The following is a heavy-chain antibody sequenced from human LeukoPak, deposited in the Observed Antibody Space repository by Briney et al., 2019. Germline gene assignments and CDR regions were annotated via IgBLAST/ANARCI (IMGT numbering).Heavy chain of an antibody. J-gene: IGHJ4*02. Sequence: ASVKVSCKASGYTFTGYYMHWVRQAPGQGLEWMGWINPNSGSTNYAQKFQGRVTMTRDTSISTAYMELSRLRSDDTAVYYCAREEPAPIAAAVVDYWGQGTLVTVSS. D-gene: IGHD6-13*01. CDR3: AREEPAPIAAAVVDY. V-gene: IGHV1-2*02. CDR1: GYTFTGYY. CDR2: INPNSGST.